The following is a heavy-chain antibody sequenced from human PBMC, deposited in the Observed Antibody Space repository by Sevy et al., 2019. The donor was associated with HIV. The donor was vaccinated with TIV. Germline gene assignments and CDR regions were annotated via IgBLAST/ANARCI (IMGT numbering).Heavy chain of an antibody. Sequence: SETLSLTCTVSGVSMSGSSSAWGWTRHPPGKGLGWIASIFFCGSTYYNPSLKGRLTISVDTSKSQFSLKLNSVTAADTALYYCARQGGLVDRAFDYWGQGTLVTVSS. V-gene: IGHV4-39*01. CDR3: ARQGGLVDRAFDY. D-gene: IGHD3-10*01. CDR2: IFFCGST. J-gene: IGHJ4*02. CDR1: GVSMSGSSSA.